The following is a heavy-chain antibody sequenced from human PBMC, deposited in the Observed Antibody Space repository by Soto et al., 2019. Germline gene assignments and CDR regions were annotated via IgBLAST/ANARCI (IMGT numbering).Heavy chain of an antibody. CDR3: AKENGYSSSWFEFDY. CDR1: GFTFSSYA. Sequence: EVPLLESGGGLVQPGGSLRLSCAASGFTFSSYAMSWVRQAPGKGLEWVSAISGSGGSTYYADSVKGRFTISRDNSKNPLYLQMNSLRAEDTAVYYCAKENGYSSSWFEFDYWGQGTLVTVSS. CDR2: ISGSGGST. D-gene: IGHD6-13*01. J-gene: IGHJ4*02. V-gene: IGHV3-23*01.